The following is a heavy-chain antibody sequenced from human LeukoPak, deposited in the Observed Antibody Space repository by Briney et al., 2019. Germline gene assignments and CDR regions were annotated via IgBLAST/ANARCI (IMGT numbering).Heavy chain of an antibody. V-gene: IGHV4-59*01. Sequence: SETLSLTCTVSGGSISSYYWSWIRQPPGKGLEWIGYIYYSGSTNYNPSLKSRVTISVDTSKNQFSLRLSSVTAADTAVYYCARGRGKTYYYDSSGQNWFDPWGQGTLVTVSS. CDR3: ARGRGKTYYYDSSGQNWFDP. D-gene: IGHD3-22*01. CDR2: IYYSGST. CDR1: GGSISSYY. J-gene: IGHJ5*02.